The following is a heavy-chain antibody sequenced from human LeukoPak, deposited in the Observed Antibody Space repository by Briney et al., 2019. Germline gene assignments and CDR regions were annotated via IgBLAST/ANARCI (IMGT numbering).Heavy chain of an antibody. CDR1: GFTFSSYA. V-gene: IGHV3-30-3*01. CDR2: ISYDGSNK. Sequence: GGSLRLSCAASGFTFSSYAMHWVRQAPGKGLEWVAVISYDGSNKYYADSVKGRFTISRDNSKNTLYLQMNSLRAEDTVVYYCARSTVTTSYFQHWGQGTLVTVSS. D-gene: IGHD4-17*01. CDR3: ARSTVTTSYFQH. J-gene: IGHJ1*01.